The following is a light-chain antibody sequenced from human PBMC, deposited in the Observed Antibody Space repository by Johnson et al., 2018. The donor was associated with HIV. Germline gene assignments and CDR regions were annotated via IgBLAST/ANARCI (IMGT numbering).Light chain of an antibody. J-gene: IGLJ1*01. CDR3: GTWDSSLSAHYV. Sequence: QSVLTQPPSVSAAPGQKVTISCSGTNSNIGNNFVSWYQQFPGTAPRLLIYENNKLPSGIADRFSGSKSGTSATLGITGLQTGDEADYYCGTWDSSLSAHYVFGTGTKVTVV. CDR2: ENN. V-gene: IGLV1-51*02. CDR1: NSNIGNNF.